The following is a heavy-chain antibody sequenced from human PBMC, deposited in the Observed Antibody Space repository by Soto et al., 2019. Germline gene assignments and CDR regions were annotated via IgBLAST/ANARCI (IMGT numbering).Heavy chain of an antibody. CDR3: ARGGSGWTGGYFDY. CDR2: ISYDGSNK. V-gene: IGHV3-30-3*01. Sequence: PGGSLRLSCAASGFTFSSYAMHWVRQAPGKGLEWVAVISYDGSNKYYADSVKGRFTISRDNSKNTLYLQMNSLRAEDTAVYYCARGGSGWTGGYFDYWGQGTLVTVSS. CDR1: GFTFSSYA. D-gene: IGHD6-19*01. J-gene: IGHJ4*02.